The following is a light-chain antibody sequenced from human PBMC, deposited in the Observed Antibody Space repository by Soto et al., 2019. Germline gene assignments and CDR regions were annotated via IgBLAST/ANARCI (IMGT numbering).Light chain of an antibody. CDR3: QQRDNWPWT. Sequence: EIVLTQSPATLSLSPGERATLSCRASQSIRSNLAWYQHKPGQAPRLLIHDASNRATGIPGRFSGSGSGTDFTLTISNLEPEDCAVYYCQQRDNWPWTFGQGAKVEIK. CDR1: QSIRSN. CDR2: DAS. V-gene: IGKV3-11*01. J-gene: IGKJ1*01.